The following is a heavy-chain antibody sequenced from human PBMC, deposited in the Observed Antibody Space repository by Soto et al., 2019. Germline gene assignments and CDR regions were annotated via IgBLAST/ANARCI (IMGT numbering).Heavy chain of an antibody. J-gene: IGHJ6*02. CDR1: GYRFTSYS. CDR2: INPSGGST. V-gene: IGHV1-46*01. CDR3: ARDESLDV. Sequence: QVQLVQSGAEVKKPGASVKVSCKASGYRFTSYSMHWVRQAPGQGLEWMGIINPSGGSTTYAQKFQDRVTMTRDTSPSTVYMEVSSLRSEDTAVYYCARDESLDVWGQGTTVTVSS. D-gene: IGHD3-10*01.